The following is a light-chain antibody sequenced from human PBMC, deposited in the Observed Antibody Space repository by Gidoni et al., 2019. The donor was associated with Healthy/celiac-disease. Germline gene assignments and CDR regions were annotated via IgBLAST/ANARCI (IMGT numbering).Light chain of an antibody. CDR3: QQYYSTPIT. CDR2: WAS. Sequence: DIVMTQSPDFLALSLCDRATINCKSSQSALYSSNNMNYLAWYQQKPGQHPKLIINWASTRDSGVPDRFSGSGSGTDFTLTISNLQAEDVSVYYCQQYYSTPITFGQGTRLEIK. CDR1: QSALYSSNNMNY. V-gene: IGKV4-1*01. J-gene: IGKJ5*01.